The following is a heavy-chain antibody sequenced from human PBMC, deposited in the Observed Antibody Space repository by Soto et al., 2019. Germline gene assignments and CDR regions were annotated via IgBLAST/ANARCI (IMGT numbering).Heavy chain of an antibody. D-gene: IGHD1-1*01. Sequence: SPTLSLTCAISGDSVSSNSAAWNWIRQSPSRGLEWLGRTYYRSKWSSNYAVSVKSRITINPDTSKNQFSLQLNSVTPEDTAVYYCARTGPQGGAGFDYWGQGTLVTVSS. V-gene: IGHV6-1*01. J-gene: IGHJ4*02. CDR1: GDSVSSNSAA. CDR2: TYYRSKWSS. CDR3: ARTGPQGGAGFDY.